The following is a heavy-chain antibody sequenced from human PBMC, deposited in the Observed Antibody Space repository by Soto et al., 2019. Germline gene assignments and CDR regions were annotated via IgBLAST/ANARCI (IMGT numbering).Heavy chain of an antibody. D-gene: IGHD2-15*01. CDR1: GYTFTSYD. CDR2: MNPNSGNT. CDR3: ARVGYCSGGSCYSFAFDI. J-gene: IGHJ3*02. Sequence: ASVKVCCKASGYTFTSYDINWVRQATGQGLEWMGWMNPNSGNTGYAQKFQGRVTMTRNTSISTAYMELSSLRSEDTAVYYCARVGYCSGGSCYSFAFDIWGQGTMVTVSS. V-gene: IGHV1-8*01.